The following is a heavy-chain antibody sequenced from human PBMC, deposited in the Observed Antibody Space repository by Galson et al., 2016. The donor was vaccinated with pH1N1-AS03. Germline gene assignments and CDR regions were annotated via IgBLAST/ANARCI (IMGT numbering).Heavy chain of an antibody. J-gene: IGHJ4*02. Sequence: SLRLSCAASGFAFSDYTMHWVRQAPGKGLEWVAVTSYNGRNKYYTDSVQGRFSISRDNSKNTLHLQLISLRDEDPAVYFCERSPSSAWHNFDYWGQGALVGVST. V-gene: IGHV3-30-3*02. CDR3: ERSPSSAWHNFDY. CDR2: TSYNGRNK. CDR1: GFAFSDYT. D-gene: IGHD6-19*01.